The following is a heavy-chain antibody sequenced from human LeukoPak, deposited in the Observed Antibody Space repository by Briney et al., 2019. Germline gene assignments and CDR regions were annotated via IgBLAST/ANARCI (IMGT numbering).Heavy chain of an antibody. CDR1: GYTFTGYY. CDR2: INPNSGGT. CDR3: ARESRFGELFSPYYYYGMDV. V-gene: IGHV1-2*04. Sequence: ASVKVSCKASGYTFTGYYMQWVRQAPGQGLEWMGWINPNSGGTNYAQKFQGWVTMTRDTSISTAYMELSSLRSEDTAVYYCARESRFGELFSPYYYYGMDVWGQGTTVTVSS. D-gene: IGHD3-10*02. J-gene: IGHJ6*02.